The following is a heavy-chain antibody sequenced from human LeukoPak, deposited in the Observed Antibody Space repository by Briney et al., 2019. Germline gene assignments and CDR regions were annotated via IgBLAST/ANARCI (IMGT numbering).Heavy chain of an antibody. CDR2: ISSNGGST. CDR3: AKGGLIMVRGPYYSDY. V-gene: IGHV3-64D*09. Sequence: GGSLRLSCSASGFTFSNYAMHWVRQAPGKGLEYVSAISSNGGSTYYADSVKGRFTISRDNSKNTLCLQMSSLRAEDTAVYYCAKGGLIMVRGPYYSDYWGQGTLDTVSS. CDR1: GFTFSNYA. D-gene: IGHD3-10*01. J-gene: IGHJ4*02.